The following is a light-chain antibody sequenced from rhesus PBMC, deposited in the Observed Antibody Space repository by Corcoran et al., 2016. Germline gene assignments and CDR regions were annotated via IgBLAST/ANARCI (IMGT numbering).Light chain of an antibody. Sequence: DIQMTQSPSSLSASVGDTVTITCQASKGIRKFLAWYQQKPGKAPKLLIYDASTLQSGVPSRFSGSGSGTEFTLTISSLQPEDFATYYFQPHNSYPFTFGPGTKLDI. CDR3: QPHNSYPFT. J-gene: IGKJ3*01. V-gene: IGKV1-33*02. CDR1: KGIRKF. CDR2: DAS.